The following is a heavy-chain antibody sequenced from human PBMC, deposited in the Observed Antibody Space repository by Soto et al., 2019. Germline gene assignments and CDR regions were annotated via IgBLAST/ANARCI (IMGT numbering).Heavy chain of an antibody. J-gene: IGHJ6*02. CDR2: IKSKTDGGTT. CDR3: TTEVEGSSWYLIYYYYGMDV. CDR1: GFTFRNAW. D-gene: IGHD6-13*01. Sequence: PGGSLRLSCAASGFTFRNAWMNWVRQAPGKGLEWVGRIKSKTDGGTTDYAAPVKGRFTISRDDSKNTLYLQMNSLKTEDTAVYYCTTEVEGSSWYLIYYYYGMDVWGQGTTVTVSS. V-gene: IGHV3-15*07.